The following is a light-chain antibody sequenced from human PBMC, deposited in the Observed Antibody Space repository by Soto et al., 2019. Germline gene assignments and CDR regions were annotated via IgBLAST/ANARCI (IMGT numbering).Light chain of an antibody. CDR3: QQHYNSIT. Sequence: DIKMTQSPSSLSASVGDRVAITCRASQDITNNLNWYQQKPGKAPKVLISAASSLQTGVPSRFSGSGSGTDFTLTINSLQREDFATYYCQQHYNSITSGQGTRLEIK. V-gene: IGKV1-39*01. CDR1: QDITNN. J-gene: IGKJ5*01. CDR2: AAS.